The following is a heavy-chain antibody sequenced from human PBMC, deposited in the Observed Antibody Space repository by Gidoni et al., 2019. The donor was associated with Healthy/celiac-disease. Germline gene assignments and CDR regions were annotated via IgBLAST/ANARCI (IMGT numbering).Heavy chain of an antibody. V-gene: IGHV3-13*01. Sequence: EVQLVESGGGLVRPGGSLRLSCAASGFTFSSYDMHWVRQATGKGLEWVSAIGTAGDTYYPGSVKGRFTISRENAKNSLYLQMNSLRAGDTAVYYCARGAGGWAADWGDFDYWGQGTLVTVSS. D-gene: IGHD6-19*01. J-gene: IGHJ4*02. CDR2: IGTAGDT. CDR3: ARGAGGWAADWGDFDY. CDR1: GFTFSSYD.